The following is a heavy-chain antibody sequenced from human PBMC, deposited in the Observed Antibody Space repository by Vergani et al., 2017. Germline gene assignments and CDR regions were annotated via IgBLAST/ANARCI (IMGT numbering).Heavy chain of an antibody. Sequence: QVQLVQSGGEVKQPGASVKVSCKASGGTFSSYDISWVRQAPGQGLEWMARIIPSLGIANSGQKFQGRVTITADKCKSTAYKELSSLRSEDTAVYYCASDKCSGGSCYGDVSDYWGQGTLVTVSS. V-gene: IGHV1-69*09. CDR1: GGTFSSYD. D-gene: IGHD2-15*01. CDR3: ASDKCSGGSCYGDVSDY. CDR2: IIPSLGIA. J-gene: IGHJ4*02.